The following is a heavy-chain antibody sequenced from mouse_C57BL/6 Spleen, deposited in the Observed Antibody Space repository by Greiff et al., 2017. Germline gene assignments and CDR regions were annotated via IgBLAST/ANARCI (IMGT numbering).Heavy chain of an antibody. D-gene: IGHD1-1*01. CDR1: GFTFSDYY. Sequence: EVQGVESEGGLVQPGSSMKLSCTASGFTFSDYYMAWVRQVPEKGLEWVANINSDGSSTYYLDSLKSRFIISRDNAKNILYLQMSSLKSEDTATXYCATGSNYYGSRTSWFAYWGQGTLVTVSA. CDR2: INSDGSST. V-gene: IGHV5-16*01. J-gene: IGHJ3*01. CDR3: ATGSNYYGSRTSWFAY.